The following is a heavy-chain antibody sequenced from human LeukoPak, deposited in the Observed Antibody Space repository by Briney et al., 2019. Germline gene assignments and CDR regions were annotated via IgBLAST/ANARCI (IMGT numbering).Heavy chain of an antibody. J-gene: IGHJ4*02. CDR3: ARTYSSGWYGDY. Sequence: GGSLRLSCAASGFTFSSYAMHRVRQAPGKGLEWVAVISYDGSNKYYADSVKGRFTISRDNSKNTLYLQMNSLRAEDTAVYYCARTYSSGWYGDYWGQGTLVTVSS. CDR2: ISYDGSNK. D-gene: IGHD6-19*01. V-gene: IGHV3-30*04. CDR1: GFTFSSYA.